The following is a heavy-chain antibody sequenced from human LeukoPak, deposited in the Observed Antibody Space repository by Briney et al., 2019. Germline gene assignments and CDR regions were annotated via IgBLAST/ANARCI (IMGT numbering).Heavy chain of an antibody. CDR1: GFTFSNYA. J-gene: IGHJ4*02. V-gene: IGHV3-30-3*01. CDR3: VKDRTGTYTLDY. CDR2: ISDDGSRQ. D-gene: IGHD3-10*01. Sequence: PARSLRLSCAATGFTFSNYAIHWGRQAPGKGLEWVAFISDDGSRQHYADSVKGRFTISRDNSKNTLNLQMNSLRAEDTAVYYCVKDRTGTYTLDYWGQGTLVTVSS.